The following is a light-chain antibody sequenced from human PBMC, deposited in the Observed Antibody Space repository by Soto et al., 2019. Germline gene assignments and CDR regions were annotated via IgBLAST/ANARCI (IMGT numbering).Light chain of an antibody. Sequence: ERVMTQSPATLSVSPGESFTLSCMAILGISINLAWYQQRPCQSPLLLIYGASTRATGVPARFSGRGSGTEFTLTISSLQPDDFETYYCQQYNIYSETFGQGTKVDIK. J-gene: IGKJ1*01. V-gene: IGKV3-15*01. CDR3: QQYNIYSET. CDR2: GAS. CDR1: LGISIN.